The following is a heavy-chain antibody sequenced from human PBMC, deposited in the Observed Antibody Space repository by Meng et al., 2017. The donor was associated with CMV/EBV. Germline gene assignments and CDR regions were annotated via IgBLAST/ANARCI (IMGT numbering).Heavy chain of an antibody. CDR1: GYTLTELS. CDR3: ARVIAAAGTRTPGYYGMDV. Sequence: ASVKVSCKVSGYTLTELSMHWVRQAPGKGLEWMGGFDPEDGETIYAQKFQGRVTMTEDTSTDTAYMELSSLRSEDTAVYYCARVIAAAGTRTPGYYGMDVWGQGTTVTVSS. D-gene: IGHD6-13*01. CDR2: FDPEDGET. V-gene: IGHV1-24*01. J-gene: IGHJ6*02.